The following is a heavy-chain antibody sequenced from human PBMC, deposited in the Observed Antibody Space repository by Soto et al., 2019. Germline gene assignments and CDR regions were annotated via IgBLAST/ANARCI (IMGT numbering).Heavy chain of an antibody. CDR1: GGSISSSSNH. V-gene: IGHV4-39*01. CDR2: IYYSENT. CDR3: ATHPPYGPLDH. J-gene: IGHJ4*02. D-gene: IGHD4-17*01. Sequence: QLQLQESGPGLVKPLETLSLTCTVSGGSISSSSNHWGWIRQPPGKGLEWIGNIYYSENTYYNPSLKSRVTISVDTSKNQFSLRLTSVTAADTAVYYCATHPPYGPLDHWGQGTLVTVSS.